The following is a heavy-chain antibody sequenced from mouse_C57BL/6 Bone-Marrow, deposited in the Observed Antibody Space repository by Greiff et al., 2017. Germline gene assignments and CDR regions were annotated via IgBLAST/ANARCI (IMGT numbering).Heavy chain of an antibody. CDR3: TSKTVRRAMDY. Sequence: EVQRVESGGGLVQPGGSMKLSCAASGFTFSDAWMDWVRQSPEKGLEWVAEISNKANNHATYYAESVKGRFTISRADYKSSVYLHMNSLRAEDTGIYYCTSKTVRRAMDYWGQGTSVTVSS. V-gene: IGHV6-6*01. D-gene: IGHD1-1*01. CDR1: GFTFSDAW. CDR2: ISNKANNHAT. J-gene: IGHJ4*01.